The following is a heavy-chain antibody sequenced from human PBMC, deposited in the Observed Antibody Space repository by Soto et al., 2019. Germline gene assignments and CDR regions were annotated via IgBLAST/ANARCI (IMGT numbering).Heavy chain of an antibody. D-gene: IGHD6-6*01. Sequence: SXTLSLTCAVYGGSFSTDYWSWIRQPPVKGLEWIGEINPSGGTNYNPFLKSRVTISVATSKNQFSLKLSSVTAADTAVYYCARVLAARASRDFDYWGQGTLVTVSS. CDR2: INPSGGT. J-gene: IGHJ4*02. CDR3: ARVLAARASRDFDY. CDR1: GGSFSTDY. V-gene: IGHV4-34*01.